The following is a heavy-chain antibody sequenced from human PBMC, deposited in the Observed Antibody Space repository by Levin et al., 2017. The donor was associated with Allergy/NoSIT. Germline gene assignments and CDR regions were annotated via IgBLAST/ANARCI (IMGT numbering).Heavy chain of an antibody. CDR2: IYYSGST. CDR3: ARGPDDSSGYYYIGSWFDP. D-gene: IGHD3-22*01. V-gene: IGHV4-30-4*01. Sequence: PSETLSLTCTVSGGSISSGDYYWSWIRQPPGKGLEWIGYIYYSGSTYYNPSLKSRVTISVDTSKNQFSLKLSSVTAADTAVYYCARGPDDSSGYYYIGSWFDPWGQGTLVTVSS. CDR1: GGSISSGDYY. J-gene: IGHJ5*02.